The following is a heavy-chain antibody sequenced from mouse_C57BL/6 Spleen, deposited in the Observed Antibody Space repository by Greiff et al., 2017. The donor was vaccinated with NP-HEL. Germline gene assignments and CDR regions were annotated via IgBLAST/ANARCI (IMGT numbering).Heavy chain of an antibody. CDR3: SRDSSGYEYAMYY. D-gene: IGHD3-2*02. J-gene: IGHJ4*01. Sequence: EVKLMESGGGLVKPGGSLKLSCAASGFTFSSYAMSWVRQTPEKRLEWVATISDGGSYTYYPDNVKGRFPISRDNAKNKLYLQMSHLKSADTAMYYCSRDSSGYEYAMYYWGQGTSVTVSS. V-gene: IGHV5-4*01. CDR2: ISDGGSYT. CDR1: GFTFSSYA.